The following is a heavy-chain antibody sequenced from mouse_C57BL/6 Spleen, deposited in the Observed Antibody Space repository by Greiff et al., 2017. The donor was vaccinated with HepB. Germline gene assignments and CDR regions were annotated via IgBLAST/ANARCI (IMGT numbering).Heavy chain of an antibody. V-gene: IGHV1-53*01. Sequence: VQLQQSGTELVKPGASVKLSCKASGYTFTSYWMHWVKQRPGQGLEWIGNINPSNGGTNYNEKFKSKATLTVDKSSSTAYMQLSSLTSEDSAVYYCASPPYYYGSSYGYFDVWGAGTTVTVSS. J-gene: IGHJ1*01. CDR1: GYTFTSYW. D-gene: IGHD1-1*01. CDR3: ASPPYYYGSSYGYFDV. CDR2: INPSNGGT.